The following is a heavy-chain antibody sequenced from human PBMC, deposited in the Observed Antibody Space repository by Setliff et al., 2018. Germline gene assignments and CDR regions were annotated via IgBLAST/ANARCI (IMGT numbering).Heavy chain of an antibody. D-gene: IGHD3-10*01. Sequence: ASVKVSCKTSGYTFTTYAISWMRQAPGQGLEWMGWINTNTGNPSYAQDFTGRFVFSLDTSVSTAYLQISSLKAEDTAVYYRARASRFGTIVYKGYYYMDVWGKGTTVTVSS. V-gene: IGHV7-4-1*02. J-gene: IGHJ6*03. CDR3: ARASRFGTIVYKGYYYMDV. CDR1: GYTFTTYA. CDR2: INTNTGNP.